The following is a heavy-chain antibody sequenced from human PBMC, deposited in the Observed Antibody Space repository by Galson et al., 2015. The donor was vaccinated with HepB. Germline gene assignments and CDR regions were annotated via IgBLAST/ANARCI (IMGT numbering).Heavy chain of an antibody. CDR2: IDPSDSYT. V-gene: IGHV5-10-1*01. CDR1: GYSFTSYW. D-gene: IGHD5-18*01. Sequence: QSGAEVKKPGESLRISCKGSGYSFTSYWISWVRQMPGKGLEWMGRIDPSDSYTNYSPSFQGHVTISADKSISTAYLQWSSLKASDTAMYYCARSIPGRIQLWFGGMDVWGQGTTVTVSS. CDR3: ARSIPGRIQLWFGGMDV. J-gene: IGHJ6*02.